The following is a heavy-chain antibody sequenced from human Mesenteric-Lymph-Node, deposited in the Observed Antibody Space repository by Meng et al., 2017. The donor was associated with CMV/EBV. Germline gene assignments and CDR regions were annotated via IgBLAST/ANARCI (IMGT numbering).Heavy chain of an antibody. Sequence: ASGFTFSDHYMDWVRQPPGKGLEWVGRSRNKANSYTTEYAASVKGRATVSRDDSKNSLYLQMNSLKTEDTAVYYCVRGSSSLRDFDYWGQGTLVTVSS. D-gene: IGHD6-6*01. CDR3: VRGSSSLRDFDY. V-gene: IGHV3-72*01. CDR2: SRNKANSYTT. CDR1: GFTFSDHY. J-gene: IGHJ4*02.